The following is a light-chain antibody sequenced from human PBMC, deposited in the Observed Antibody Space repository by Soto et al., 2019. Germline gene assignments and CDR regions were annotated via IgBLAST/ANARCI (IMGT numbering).Light chain of an antibody. J-gene: IGKJ1*01. CDR2: GAS. V-gene: IGKV3-20*01. Sequence: EVVLTQSPGTLSLSPRERATLSCRASQSVSNNYLAWYQHKPGQAPRLLIYGASNRAPGIPDRFSGSGSGPDFTLTISTLEPEDFAVYYCQQYAASPRTFGPGTLVEVK. CDR1: QSVSNNY. CDR3: QQYAASPRT.